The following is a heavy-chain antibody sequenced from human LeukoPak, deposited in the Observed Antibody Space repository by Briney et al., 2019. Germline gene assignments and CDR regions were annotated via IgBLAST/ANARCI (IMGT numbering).Heavy chain of an antibody. CDR2: IYSGGST. V-gene: IGHV3-66*01. J-gene: IGHJ4*02. Sequence: GGSLRLSCAASGFTVSSNYMSWVGQAPGKGLEWVSVIYSGGSTYYADSVKGRFTISRDNSKNTLYLQMNSLRAEDTAVYYCATEKPDSSGWYSDYWGQGTLVTVSS. D-gene: IGHD6-19*01. CDR3: ATEKPDSSGWYSDY. CDR1: GFTVSSNY.